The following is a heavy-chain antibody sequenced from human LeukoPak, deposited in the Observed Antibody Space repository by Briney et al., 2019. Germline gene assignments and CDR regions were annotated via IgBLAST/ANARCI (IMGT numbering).Heavy chain of an antibody. Sequence: GGSLRLFCAASGFTFSNYGMHWVRQAPGKGLEWVAFIRYDETNKYYADSLKGRFTISRDNSKNTLYLQMSSLRAEDTAVYYCARTNLWGSNWFDPWGQGTLVTVSS. D-gene: IGHD3-16*01. V-gene: IGHV3-30*02. CDR1: GFTFSNYG. CDR2: IRYDETNK. CDR3: ARTNLWGSNWFDP. J-gene: IGHJ5*02.